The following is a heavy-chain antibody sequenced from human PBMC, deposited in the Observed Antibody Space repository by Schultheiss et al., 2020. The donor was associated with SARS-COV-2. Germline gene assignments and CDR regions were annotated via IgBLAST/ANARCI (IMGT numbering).Heavy chain of an antibody. CDR2: ISSSSSYI. CDR3: ARGFAVGAFDY. D-gene: IGHD1-26*01. Sequence: GESLKISCAASGFTFSSYAMHWVRQAPGKGLEWVSSISSSSSYIYYADSVKGRFTISRDNAKNSLYLQMNSLRAEDTAVYYCARGFAVGAFDYWGQGTLVTVSS. J-gene: IGHJ4*02. V-gene: IGHV3-21*01. CDR1: GFTFSSYA.